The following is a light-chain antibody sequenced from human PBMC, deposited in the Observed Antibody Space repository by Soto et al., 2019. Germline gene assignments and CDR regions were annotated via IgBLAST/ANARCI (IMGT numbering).Light chain of an antibody. CDR3: QHYNSYPWT. V-gene: IGKV1-5*03. Sequence: DIQMTQSPSTLSASVGDRVTITCRASQSISSWLAWYQRKPGKAPKLLIYKASSLESGVPSRFSGSGSGTEFTLTISSLQPDDFATYYCQHYNSYPWTFGQRTKVEIK. CDR1: QSISSW. J-gene: IGKJ1*01. CDR2: KAS.